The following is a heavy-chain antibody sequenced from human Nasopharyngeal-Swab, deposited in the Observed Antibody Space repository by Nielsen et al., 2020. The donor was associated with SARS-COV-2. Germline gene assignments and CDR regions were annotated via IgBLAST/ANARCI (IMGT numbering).Heavy chain of an antibody. CDR3: ARERLGELFVDY. CDR2: ISSSSSYI. Sequence: GGSLRLSCAASGFTFSSYSMNWVRQAPGKGLEWVSSISSSSSYIYYADSVKGRFTISRDNAKNSLYLQMNSLRAEDTAVYYCARERLGELFVDYWGQGTLVTVFS. J-gene: IGHJ4*02. D-gene: IGHD3-16*01. CDR1: GFTFSSYS. V-gene: IGHV3-21*01.